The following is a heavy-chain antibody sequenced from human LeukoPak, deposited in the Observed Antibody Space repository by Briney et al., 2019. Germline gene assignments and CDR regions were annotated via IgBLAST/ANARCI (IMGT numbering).Heavy chain of an antibody. Sequence: GASVKVSCKASGYTFTSYGISWVRQAPGQGLEWMGWISAYNGNTNYAQKLQGRVTMTTDTSTSTAYMELRSLRSDDTAVYYCARADYYDSSGYSPSWGQGTLVTVSS. CDR2: ISAYNGNT. CDR3: ARADYYDSSGYSPS. V-gene: IGHV1-18*01. CDR1: GYTFTSYG. J-gene: IGHJ5*02. D-gene: IGHD3-22*01.